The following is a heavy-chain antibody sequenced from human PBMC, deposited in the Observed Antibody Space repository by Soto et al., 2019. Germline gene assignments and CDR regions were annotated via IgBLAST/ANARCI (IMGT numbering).Heavy chain of an antibody. CDR2: IYWDDDK. CDR3: AHRVLRTVFGLVTTTAIYFDF. J-gene: IGHJ4*02. D-gene: IGHD3-3*01. Sequence: QITLNESGPTVVRPTETLTLTCRFSGFSLTTSGVGVGWIRQSPGKAPEWLALIYWDDDKRYSASLTSRLTLTKDTSKNQVVLTVSDLDPTDTATYYCAHRVLRTVFGLVTTTAIYFDFWGQGTPVAVSS. CDR1: GFSLTTSGVG. V-gene: IGHV2-5*02.